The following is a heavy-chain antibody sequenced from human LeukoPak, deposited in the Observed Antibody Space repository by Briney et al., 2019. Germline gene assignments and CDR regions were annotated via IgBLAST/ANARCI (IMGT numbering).Heavy chain of an antibody. CDR1: GFTFTTYS. D-gene: IGHD2-2*01. J-gene: IGHJ4*02. CDR3: ARVVVPAAMVDY. CDR2: IYSGGST. V-gene: IGHV3-53*04. Sequence: GGSLRLSCAASGFTFTTYSMNWVRQAPGKGLEWVSVIYSGGSTYYADSVKGRFTISRHNSKNTLYLQMNSLRAEDTAVYYCARVVVPAAMVDYWGQGTLVTVSS.